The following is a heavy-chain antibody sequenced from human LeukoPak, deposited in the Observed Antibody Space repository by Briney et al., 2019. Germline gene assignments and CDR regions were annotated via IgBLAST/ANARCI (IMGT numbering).Heavy chain of an antibody. CDR2: ISWNSGNI. Sequence: HTGGSLRLSCAVSGFTVDDYGMHWVRQTPGKGLEWVSGISWNSGNIAYADFVGGRFTISRDNAKNSLSLQMNSLSDEDTAVYYCAKDSYGGATFFYYMDVWGKGTTVTVSS. CDR3: AKDSYGGATFFYYMDV. D-gene: IGHD2/OR15-2a*01. J-gene: IGHJ6*03. CDR1: GFTVDDYG. V-gene: IGHV3-9*01.